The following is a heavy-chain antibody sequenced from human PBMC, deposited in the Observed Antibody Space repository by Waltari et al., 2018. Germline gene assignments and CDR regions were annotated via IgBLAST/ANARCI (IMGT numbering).Heavy chain of an antibody. CDR2: IKQNGSEK. CDR3: ARPVGYCSGGSCYSLNWFDP. J-gene: IGHJ5*02. D-gene: IGHD2-15*01. V-gene: IGHV3-7*01. CDR1: GFTFSSYW. Sequence: EVQLVESGGGLVQPGGSLRLSCAASGFTFSSYWMRWVRQAPGKATGWVANIKQNGSEKYYVYSVKGRLTISRDNAKNSLYLQMNSLRAEDTAVYYCARPVGYCSGGSCYSLNWFDPWGQGTLVTVSS.